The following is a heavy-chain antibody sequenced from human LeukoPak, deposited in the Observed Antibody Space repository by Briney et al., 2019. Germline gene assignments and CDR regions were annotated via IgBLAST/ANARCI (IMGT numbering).Heavy chain of an antibody. CDR2: IYYSGST. CDR1: GGSIGSGGYY. CDR3: ARLGGLAAAGVRYFDY. V-gene: IGHV4-31*03. D-gene: IGHD6-13*01. J-gene: IGHJ4*02. Sequence: SETLSLTCTVSGGSIGSGGYYWSWIRQHPGKGLEWIGYIYYSGSTYYNPSLKSRVTISVDTSKNQFSLKLSSVTAADTAVYYCARLGGLAAAGVRYFDYWGQGTLVTVSS.